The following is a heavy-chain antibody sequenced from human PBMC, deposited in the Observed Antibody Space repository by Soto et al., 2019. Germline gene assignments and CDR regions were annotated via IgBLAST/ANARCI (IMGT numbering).Heavy chain of an antibody. V-gene: IGHV3-33*01. D-gene: IGHD3-10*01. Sequence: QVQLVESGGGVVQPGRSLRLSCAASGFTFSSYGMHWVRQAPGKGLEWVAVIWYDGSNKYYADSVEGRFTISRDNSKNALYLQMNSLRAEDTAVYYCARDTARAMVRIYYSMDVWGQGTTGTVSS. J-gene: IGHJ6*02. CDR1: GFTFSSYG. CDR3: ARDTARAMVRIYYSMDV. CDR2: IWYDGSNK.